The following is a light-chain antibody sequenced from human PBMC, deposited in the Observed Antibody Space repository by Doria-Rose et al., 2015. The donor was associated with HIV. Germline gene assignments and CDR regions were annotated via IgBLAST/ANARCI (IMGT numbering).Light chain of an antibody. Sequence: EIVMTQSPGTLSLSPGERATLSCRASQSFSSTYLAWYQQKPGQAPSLVIYDGSTSATGIPDRFSASGSVTDFTLTINRLEPEDFALYYCNQYGTSWTFGQGTKVEI. CDR2: DGS. J-gene: IGKJ1*01. CDR3: NQYGTSWT. V-gene: IGKV3-20*01. CDR1: QSFSSTY.